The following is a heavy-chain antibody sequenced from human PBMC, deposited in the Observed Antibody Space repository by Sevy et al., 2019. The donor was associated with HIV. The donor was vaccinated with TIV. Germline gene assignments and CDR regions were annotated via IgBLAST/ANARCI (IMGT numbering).Heavy chain of an antibody. CDR3: ARVPSLYCSSTSCYGAYYYYGMDV. D-gene: IGHD2-2*01. V-gene: IGHV3-74*01. CDR1: GFTFSSYW. CDR2: INSDGSST. J-gene: IGHJ6*02. Sequence: GGSLRLSCAASGFTFSSYWMHWVRQAPGKGLVWVSRINSDGSSTSYADSVKGRFTISRDNAKKTLYLQMNSLRPEDTAVYYCARVPSLYCSSTSCYGAYYYYGMDVWGQGTTVTVSS.